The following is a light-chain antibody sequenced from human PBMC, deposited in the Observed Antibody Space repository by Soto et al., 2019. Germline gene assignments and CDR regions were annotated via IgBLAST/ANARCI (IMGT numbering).Light chain of an antibody. J-gene: IGLJ2*01. CDR1: SSDVGGYNY. CDR2: DVS. Sequence: QSVLTQPRSVSGSPGQSVTISCTGTSSDVGGYNYVSWYQQNPGKAPTLMSYDVSKRPSGVSDRFSGSKSANTASLIISGLQAEDEADYYCCSYAGNTLVVFGGGTKLTVL. V-gene: IGLV2-11*01. CDR3: CSYAGNTLVV.